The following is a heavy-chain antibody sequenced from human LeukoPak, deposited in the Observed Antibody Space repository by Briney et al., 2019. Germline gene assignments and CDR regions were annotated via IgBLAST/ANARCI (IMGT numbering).Heavy chain of an antibody. Sequence: GGSLRLSCAASGFTVSNNFMSWVRQAPGKGLEWVSVIYSGGSTYYADSVKGRFNISRHTSKNILYLQMNSLRDEDTAVYYCARDRPGNSLEYWGQGTLVTVSS. CDR1: GFTVSNNF. J-gene: IGHJ4*02. D-gene: IGHD4-23*01. CDR2: IYSGGST. CDR3: ARDRPGNSLEY. V-gene: IGHV3-53*04.